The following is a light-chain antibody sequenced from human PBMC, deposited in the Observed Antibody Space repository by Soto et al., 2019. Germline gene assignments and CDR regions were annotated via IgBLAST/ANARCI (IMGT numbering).Light chain of an antibody. CDR3: QQNYSTVYN. CDR1: QSISSY. CDR2: AAS. J-gene: IGKJ2*01. V-gene: IGKV1-39*01. Sequence: DIQMTQSPSSLSASVGDRVTITCRASQSISSYLNWYQQKPGKAPKLLIYAASSLQSGLPSRFSDSGSGTDFTLTISSLQPEDFATYYCQQNYSTVYNFGQGTKLEIK.